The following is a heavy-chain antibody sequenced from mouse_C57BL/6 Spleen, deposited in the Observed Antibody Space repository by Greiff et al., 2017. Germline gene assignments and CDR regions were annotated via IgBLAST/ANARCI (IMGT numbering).Heavy chain of an antibody. D-gene: IGHD1-1*01. Sequence: EVKLMESGAELVRPGASVKLSCTASGFNIKDDYMHWVKQRPEQGLEWIGWIDPENGDTEYASKFQGKATITADTSSNTAYLQLSSLTSEDTAVYYCTGDYYGSSWGQGTLVTVSA. J-gene: IGHJ3*01. CDR2: IDPENGDT. CDR3: TGDYYGSS. V-gene: IGHV14-4*01. CDR1: GFNIKDDY.